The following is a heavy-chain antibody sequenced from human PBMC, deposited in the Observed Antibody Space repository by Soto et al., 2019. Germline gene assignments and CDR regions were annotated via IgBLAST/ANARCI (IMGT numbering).Heavy chain of an antibody. CDR1: GGSISSGGYY. V-gene: IGHV4-31*03. J-gene: IGHJ4*02. Sequence: SETLSLTCTVSGGSISSGGYYWSWIRQHPGKGLEWIGYIYYSGSTYYNPSLKSRVTISVDTSKNQFSLKLSSVTAADTTVYYCARARYYYDSSGYKKEYYFDYWGQGTLVTVSS. D-gene: IGHD3-22*01. CDR2: IYYSGST. CDR3: ARARYYYDSSGYKKEYYFDY.